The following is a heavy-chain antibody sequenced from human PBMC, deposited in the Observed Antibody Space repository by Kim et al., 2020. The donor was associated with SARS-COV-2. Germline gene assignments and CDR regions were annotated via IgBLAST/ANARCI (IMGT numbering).Heavy chain of an antibody. CDR3: AKDPSFGHYVTFFDS. J-gene: IGHJ4*02. CDR2: ISFDGNNE. CDR1: GFSFSTYG. V-gene: IGHV3-30*18. Sequence: GGSLRLSCAASGFSFSTYGMHWVRQTPDKGLEWVALISFDGNNEYYADSVKGRFTISRDNSKNTLYLDINSLTPEDTAVFYCAKDPSFGHYVTFFDSWGQGTLVTVSS. D-gene: IGHD4-17*01.